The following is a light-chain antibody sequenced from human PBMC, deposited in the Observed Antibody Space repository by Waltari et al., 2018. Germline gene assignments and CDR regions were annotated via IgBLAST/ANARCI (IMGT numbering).Light chain of an antibody. CDR1: QSVSSQ. CDR3: QQCNNSPPT. CDR2: DAS. V-gene: IGKV3-11*01. J-gene: IGKJ1*01. Sequence: EIVLTQYLATLSLSPGEGATLSCRASQSVSSQLVWYQQKRGQAPRLLIYDASNRATGIPARFSGSGSGTDFTLTISSLEPEDFAVYYCQQCNNSPPTFGQGTKVEIK.